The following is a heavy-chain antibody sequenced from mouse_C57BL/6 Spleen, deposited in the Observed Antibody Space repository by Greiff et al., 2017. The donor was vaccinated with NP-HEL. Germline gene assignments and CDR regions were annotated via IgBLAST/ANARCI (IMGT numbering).Heavy chain of an antibody. CDR2: INPYNGGT. D-gene: IGHD2-5*01. CDR1: GYTFTDYY. Sequence: EVQLQQSGPVLVKPGASVKMSCKASGYTFTDYYMNWVKQSHGKSLEWIGVINPYNGGTSYNQKFKGKATLTVDKSSSTAYMELNSLTSEDSAVYYCARTHYSNYVKFAYWGQGTLVTVSA. V-gene: IGHV1-19*01. CDR3: ARTHYSNYVKFAY. J-gene: IGHJ3*01.